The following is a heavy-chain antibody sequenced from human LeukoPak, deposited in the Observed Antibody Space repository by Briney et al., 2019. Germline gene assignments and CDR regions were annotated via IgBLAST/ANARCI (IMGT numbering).Heavy chain of an antibody. V-gene: IGHV4-4*09. Sequence: PSETLSLTCTVSGGSISSYYWSWIRQPPGKGLESIGYIYTSGSTNYNPSLKSRVTISVDTSKNQFSLKLSSVTAADTAVYYCARHVGYSYLDYWGQGTLVTVSS. D-gene: IGHD5-18*01. CDR2: IYTSGST. CDR1: GGSISSYY. J-gene: IGHJ4*02. CDR3: ARHVGYSYLDY.